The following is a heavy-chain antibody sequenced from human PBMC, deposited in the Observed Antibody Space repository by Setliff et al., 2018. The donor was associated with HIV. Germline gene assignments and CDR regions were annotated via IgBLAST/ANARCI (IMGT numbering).Heavy chain of an antibody. CDR1: GYNFLNSW. D-gene: IGHD2-2*02. Sequence: GESLKISCKGSGYNFLNSWISWVRQVPGKGLEWMGRIDPVDSQTTYTPSFQGHVAFSVDKSISTAYLQWRSSKASDTAMYYFASGFCNTPSCYIGVLDHWGLGTLVTVSS. V-gene: IGHV5-10-1*01. J-gene: IGHJ4*02. CDR2: IDPVDSQT. CDR3: ASGFCNTPSCYIGVLDH.